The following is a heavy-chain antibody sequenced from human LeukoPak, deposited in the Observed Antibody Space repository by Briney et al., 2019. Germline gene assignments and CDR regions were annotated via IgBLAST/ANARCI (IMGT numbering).Heavy chain of an antibody. Sequence: SETLSLTCTVSGGSISSSSYYWGWIRQPPGKGLEWIGSIYYSGTTYYNPSLKSRVTISVDTSKNQFSLKLSSVTAADTAVYYCAAMIASSAEYFQHWGQGTLVTVSS. CDR1: GGSISSSSYY. V-gene: IGHV4-39*07. CDR3: AAMIASSAEYFQH. D-gene: IGHD2-21*01. CDR2: IYYSGTT. J-gene: IGHJ1*01.